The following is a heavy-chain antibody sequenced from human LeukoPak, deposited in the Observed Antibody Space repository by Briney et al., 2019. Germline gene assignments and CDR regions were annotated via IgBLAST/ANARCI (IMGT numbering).Heavy chain of an antibody. Sequence: PGGPLRHSCAASGLTVSSNYMSWVRQAPGKGLEWVSVIYSGGSTYYADSVKGRFTISRDNSKNTVYLEMHSVRAEDTAVYYCVKLPFVGPTPFDDWGLGALVTVSS. CDR3: VKLPFVGPTPFDD. D-gene: IGHD1-26*01. CDR2: IYSGGST. CDR1: GLTVSSNY. J-gene: IGHJ4*02. V-gene: IGHV3-53*01.